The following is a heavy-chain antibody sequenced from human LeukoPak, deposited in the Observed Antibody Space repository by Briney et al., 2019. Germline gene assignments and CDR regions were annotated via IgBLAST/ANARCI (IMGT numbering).Heavy chain of an antibody. Sequence: SETLSLTCTVSGGSISSSYYYWGWIRQPPGKGLEWIGEINHSGSTNYNPSLKSRVTISVDTSKNQFSLKLSSVTAADTAVYYCARGSWGYCSGGSCYSYDYWGQGTLATVSS. CDR1: GGSISSSYYY. J-gene: IGHJ4*02. D-gene: IGHD2-15*01. CDR2: INHSGST. V-gene: IGHV4-39*07. CDR3: ARGSWGYCSGGSCYSYDY.